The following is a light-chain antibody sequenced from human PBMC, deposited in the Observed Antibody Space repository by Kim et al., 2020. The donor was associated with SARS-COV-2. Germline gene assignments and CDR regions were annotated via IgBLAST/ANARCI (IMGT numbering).Light chain of an antibody. Sequence: SYELTQQPSVSVSPGQTASITCSGDKLGDKYACWYQQKPGQSPVLVIYQDSKRPSGIPERFSGSNSGNTATLTISGTQAMDEADYYCQAWDSSTGV. CDR3: QAWDSSTGV. CDR1: KLGDKY. CDR2: QDS. J-gene: IGLJ3*02. V-gene: IGLV3-1*01.